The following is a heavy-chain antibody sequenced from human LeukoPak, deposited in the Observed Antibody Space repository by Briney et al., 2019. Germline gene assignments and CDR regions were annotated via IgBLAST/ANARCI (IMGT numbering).Heavy chain of an antibody. V-gene: IGHV1-2*02. CDR1: GYTFTGYY. CDR2: INPNSGGT. D-gene: IGHD1-7*01. J-gene: IGHJ6*03. CDR3: ARAVELTYYYYMDV. Sequence: ASVKVSCKASGYTFTGYYMHWVRQAPGQGLEWMGWINPNSGGTNYAQKFQGRVTMTRDTSISTAYMELSRLRSDDTAVYYCARAVELTYYYYMDVWGKGTTVTVSS.